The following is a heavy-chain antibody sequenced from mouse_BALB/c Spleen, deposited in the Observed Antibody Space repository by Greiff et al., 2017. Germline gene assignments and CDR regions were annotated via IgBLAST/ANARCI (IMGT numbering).Heavy chain of an antibody. D-gene: IGHD2-4*01. Sequence: EVKLMESGGGLVKPGGSLKLSCAASGFTFSDYYMYWVRQTPEKRLEWVATISDGGSYTYYPDSVKGRFTISRDNAKNNLYLQMSSLKSEDTAMYYCAREGDYDGAYWGQGTLVTVSA. CDR3: AREGDYDGAY. V-gene: IGHV5-4*02. CDR1: GFTFSDYY. J-gene: IGHJ3*01. CDR2: ISDGGSYT.